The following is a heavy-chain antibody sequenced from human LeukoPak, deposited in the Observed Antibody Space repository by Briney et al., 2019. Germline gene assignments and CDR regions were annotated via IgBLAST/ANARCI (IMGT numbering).Heavy chain of an antibody. V-gene: IGHV4-34*01. D-gene: IGHD1-20*01. CDR1: GGSFSGYY. CDR3: ARHAPITGTSSTLDAFDI. CDR2: INHSGST. Sequence: PSETLSLICAVYGGSFSGYYWSWIRQPPGKGLEWIGEINHSGSTNYNPSLKSRVTISVDTSKNQFSLKLSSVTAADTAVYYCARHAPITGTSSTLDAFDIWGQGTMVTVSS. J-gene: IGHJ3*02.